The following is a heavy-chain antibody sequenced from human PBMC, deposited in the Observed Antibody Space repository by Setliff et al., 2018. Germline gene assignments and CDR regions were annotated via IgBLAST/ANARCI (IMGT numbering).Heavy chain of an antibody. CDR3: ARRATYYNFWSGYYDY. Sequence: SETLSLTCTVSGGSISSSSYYWGWIRQPPGKGLEWIGSIYYSGSTYYNPSFKSRVTISVDTSKNQFSLKLSSVTAADTAVYYCARRATYYNFWSGYYDYWGQGTLVTVSS. D-gene: IGHD3-3*01. V-gene: IGHV4-39*07. CDR1: GGSISSSSYY. CDR2: IYYSGST. J-gene: IGHJ4*02.